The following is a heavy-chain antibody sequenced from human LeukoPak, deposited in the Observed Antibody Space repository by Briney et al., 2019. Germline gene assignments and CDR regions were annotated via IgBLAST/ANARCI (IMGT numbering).Heavy chain of an antibody. CDR1: GGSISSYY. D-gene: IGHD5-12*01. J-gene: IGHJ3*02. CDR3: ARVRPRRYSGYDPAFDI. Sequence: SETLSLTCTFSGGSISSYYGSWIRQPPGKGPEWIGYIYYSGSTNYNPSLKSRVTISVDTSKNQFSLKLSSVTAADTAVYYCARVRPRRYSGYDPAFDIWGQGTMVTVSS. V-gene: IGHV4-59*01. CDR2: IYYSGST.